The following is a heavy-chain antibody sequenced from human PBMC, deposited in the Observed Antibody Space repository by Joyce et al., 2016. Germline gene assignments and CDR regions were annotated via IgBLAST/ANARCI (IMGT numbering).Heavy chain of an antibody. CDR2: IEQGGNEK. J-gene: IGHJ5*02. CDR1: GFTFSSYG. Sequence: EVQLVESGGGLVQPGGSLRLSCAASGFTFSSYGMSWVRQAPGKGLEWVANIEQGGNEKYYVDSVKGRFTISRDNAKNSLYLQMNSLRAADTAVYYCARDKGGCSGGRCYNWFDPWGQGTLVTVSS. V-gene: IGHV3-7*03. CDR3: ARDKGGCSGGRCYNWFDP. D-gene: IGHD2-15*01.